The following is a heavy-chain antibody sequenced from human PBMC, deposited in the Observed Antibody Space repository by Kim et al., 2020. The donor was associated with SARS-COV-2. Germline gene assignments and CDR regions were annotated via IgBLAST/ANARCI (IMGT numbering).Heavy chain of an antibody. CDR2: ISYDGSNK. CDR3: AREAGGTGRWYYFDY. Sequence: GGSLRLSCAASGFTFSSYAMHWVRQAPGKGLEWVAVISYDGSNKYYADSVKGRFTISRDNSKNTLYLQMNSLRAEDTAVYYCAREAGGTGRWYYFDYWGQGTLVTVSS. V-gene: IGHV3-30*04. J-gene: IGHJ4*02. CDR1: GFTFSSYA. D-gene: IGHD1-26*01.